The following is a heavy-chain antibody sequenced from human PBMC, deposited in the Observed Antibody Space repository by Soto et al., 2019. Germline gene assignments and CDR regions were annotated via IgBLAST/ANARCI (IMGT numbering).Heavy chain of an antibody. D-gene: IGHD6-13*01. CDR2: MNPNSGNT. V-gene: IGHV1-8*01. J-gene: IGHJ5*02. CDR3: ARVFGYSSSWFAP. CDR1: GYTFTSYD. Sequence: ASVKGSCKASGYTFTSYDINWVRQATGQGLEWMGWMNPNSGNTGYAQKFQGRVTMTRNTSISTAYMEVSSLRSEDTAVYYCARVFGYSSSWFAPWGQGTLVTVSS.